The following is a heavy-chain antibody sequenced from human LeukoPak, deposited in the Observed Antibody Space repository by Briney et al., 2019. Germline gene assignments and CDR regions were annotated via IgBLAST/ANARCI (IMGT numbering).Heavy chain of an antibody. CDR2: ISSSSSYI. Sequence: GGSLRLSCAASGFTFSSYSMNWARQAPGKGLEWVSSISSSSSYIYYADSVKGRFTISRDNAKNSLYLQMNSLRAEDTAVYYCARDPTPYYDFWSGYYTVTYFDYWGQGTLVTVSS. CDR1: GFTFSSYS. CDR3: ARDPTPYYDFWSGYYTVTYFDY. J-gene: IGHJ4*02. D-gene: IGHD3-3*01. V-gene: IGHV3-21*01.